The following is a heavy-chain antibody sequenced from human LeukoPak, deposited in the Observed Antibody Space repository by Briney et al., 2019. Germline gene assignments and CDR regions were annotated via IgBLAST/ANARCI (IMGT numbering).Heavy chain of an antibody. J-gene: IGHJ6*02. CDR1: GFTFSTYW. V-gene: IGHV3-7*03. CDR2: VNRDGSET. CDR3: ARNNGMDV. Sequence: GGSLRLSCAASGFTFSTYWMTWVRQVPGRGPEWVANVNRDGSETYYLDSVKGRFTISKDNAKNSLYLQMNSLRAEDTALYHCARNNGMDVWGQGTTVIVSS.